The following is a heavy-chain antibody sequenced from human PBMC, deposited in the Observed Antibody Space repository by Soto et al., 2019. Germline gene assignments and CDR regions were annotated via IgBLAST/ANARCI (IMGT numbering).Heavy chain of an antibody. J-gene: IGHJ4*02. CDR3: TKNWNWGSLVH. Sequence: SETLSLTCTVSGDSISTDYWSWIRQSPGKGLEWIGFIYYGGSTNYNPSLKSRVTISVDTPKNQFSLKLSSVTAADTAVYYCTKNWNWGSLVHWGQGTLVTVSS. CDR1: GDSISTDY. D-gene: IGHD7-27*01. V-gene: IGHV4-59*08. CDR2: IYYGGST.